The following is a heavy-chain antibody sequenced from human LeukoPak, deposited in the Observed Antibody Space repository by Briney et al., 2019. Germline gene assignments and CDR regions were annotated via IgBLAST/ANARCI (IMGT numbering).Heavy chain of an antibody. D-gene: IGHD3-3*01. Sequence: SETLSLTCTVSGGSISSSYWSWIRQPPGKGLEGIGYIYYSGSTNYNPSLKSRVTISVDTSKNQFSLKLSSVTAADTAVYYCARYNYDFWSGYSKWFDPWGQGTLVTVSS. CDR2: IYYSGST. V-gene: IGHV4-59*01. CDR1: GGSISSSY. J-gene: IGHJ5*02. CDR3: ARYNYDFWSGYSKWFDP.